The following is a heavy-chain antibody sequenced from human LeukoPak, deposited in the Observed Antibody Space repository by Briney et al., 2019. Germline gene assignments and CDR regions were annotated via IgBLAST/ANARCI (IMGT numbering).Heavy chain of an antibody. J-gene: IGHJ4*02. CDR2: IKQDGSEK. V-gene: IGHV3-7*03. CDR3: AREDYGDPKFDS. CDR1: GFTFSTYR. Sequence: PGGSLRLSCAASGFTFSTYRMSWVRQAPGKGLEWVANIKQDGSEKYYVDSVKGRFTISRDNAKNSLFLQMNSLRAEDTAVYYCAREDYGDPKFDSWGQGTLVTVSS. D-gene: IGHD4-17*01.